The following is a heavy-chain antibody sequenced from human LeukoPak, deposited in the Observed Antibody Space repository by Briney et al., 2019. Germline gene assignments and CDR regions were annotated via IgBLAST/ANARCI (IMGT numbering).Heavy chain of an antibody. D-gene: IGHD3-3*01. J-gene: IGHJ4*02. V-gene: IGHV3-9*01. CDR2: IGWNSGSI. CDR1: GFTFDDYA. Sequence: PGRSLRLSCAASGFTFDDYAMHWVRKAPGKGLGWVSGIGWNSGSIGYADSVKGRFTISRDDAKNSLYLQMNSLRAEDTALYYCAKDSTPYDFWSGYSDYWGQGTLVTVSS. CDR3: AKDSTPYDFWSGYSDY.